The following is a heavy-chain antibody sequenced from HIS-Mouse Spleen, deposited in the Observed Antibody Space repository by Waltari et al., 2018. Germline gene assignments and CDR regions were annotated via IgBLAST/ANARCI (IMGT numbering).Heavy chain of an antibody. CDR2: IYYSGST. D-gene: IGHD6-13*01. Sequence: QLQLQESRPGLVQPSETLSLTCTVSGGSITSSTHYWCWIRQPPGKGLAWIGSIYYSGSTYYNPSLKSRVTISVDTSKNQFSLKLSSVTAADTAVYYCAREIPYSSSWYDWYFDLWGRGTLVTVSS. CDR1: GGSITSSTHY. CDR3: AREIPYSSSWYDWYFDL. V-gene: IGHV4-39*07. J-gene: IGHJ2*01.